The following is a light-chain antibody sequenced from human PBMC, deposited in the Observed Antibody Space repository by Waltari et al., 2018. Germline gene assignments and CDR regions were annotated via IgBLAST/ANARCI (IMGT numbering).Light chain of an antibody. CDR1: STDIGVSTY. J-gene: IGLJ2*01. Sequence: QSALTQPPSASGSPGQSVTISCTGTSTDIGVSTYVSWYQQHPGKAPKLLIYEVTERPSGVPDRFSGSKSGNTASLTVSGLQGEDEADYYCASFAGSNNLFGGGTK. CDR2: EVT. V-gene: IGLV2-8*01. CDR3: ASFAGSNNL.